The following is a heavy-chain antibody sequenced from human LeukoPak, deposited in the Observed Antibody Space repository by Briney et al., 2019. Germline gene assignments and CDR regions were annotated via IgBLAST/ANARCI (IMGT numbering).Heavy chain of an antibody. CDR3: ARGSLRGYSYGFYKY. D-gene: IGHD5-18*01. CDR1: GGSISSYY. J-gene: IGHJ4*02. CDR2: IYYSGST. Sequence: SETLSLTCTVSGGSISSYYWSWIRQPPGEGLEWIGYIYYSGSTNYNPSLKSRVTISVDTSKNQFSLKLSSVTAADTAVYYCARGSLRGYSYGFYKYWGQGTLVTVSS. V-gene: IGHV4-59*01.